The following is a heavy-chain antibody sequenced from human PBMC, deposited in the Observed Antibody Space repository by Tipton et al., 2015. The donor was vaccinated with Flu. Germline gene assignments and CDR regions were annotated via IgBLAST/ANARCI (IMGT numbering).Heavy chain of an antibody. V-gene: IGHV4-59*12. CDR3: ARDDRVVVVPAAMGFLYGMDV. Sequence: TLSLTCSVSGGAISPFYWSWVRQPPGKGLEWIGYIHYTGATDYTPSLRSRATISVDTSKNQFSLKLSSVTAADTAVYYCARDDRVVVVPAAMGFLYGMDVWGQGP. CDR1: GGAISPFY. J-gene: IGHJ6*02. CDR2: IHYTGAT. D-gene: IGHD2-2*01.